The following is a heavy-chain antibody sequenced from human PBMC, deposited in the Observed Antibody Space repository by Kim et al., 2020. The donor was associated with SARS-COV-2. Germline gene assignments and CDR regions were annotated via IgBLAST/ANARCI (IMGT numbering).Heavy chain of an antibody. D-gene: IGHD1-1*01. CDR2: ITTNWGNT. J-gene: IGHJ4*02. Sequence: GGSLRLSCVASGITLSSYAMHWVRQAPGKGLEYVSAITTNWGNTFYANSVKGRFIISRDNSKNTVYLQMDSLRAEDMAVYYCETLSNSAAYWGQGTLVNV. CDR1: GITLSSYA. V-gene: IGHV3-64*01. CDR3: ETLSNSAAY.